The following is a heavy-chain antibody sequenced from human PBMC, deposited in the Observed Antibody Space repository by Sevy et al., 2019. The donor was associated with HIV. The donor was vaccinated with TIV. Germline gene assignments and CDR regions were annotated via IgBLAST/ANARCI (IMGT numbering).Heavy chain of an antibody. CDR1: GFTFSSYA. Sequence: GGSLRLSCAASGFTFSSYAMHWVRQAPGKGLEYVSAISSNGGSTYYANSVKGRFTISRDNSKNTLYLQMGSLRAEDMAVYYCARTYGSGSYYDYWGQGTLVTVSS. CDR3: ARTYGSGSYYDY. V-gene: IGHV3-64*01. J-gene: IGHJ4*02. CDR2: ISSNGGST. D-gene: IGHD3-10*01.